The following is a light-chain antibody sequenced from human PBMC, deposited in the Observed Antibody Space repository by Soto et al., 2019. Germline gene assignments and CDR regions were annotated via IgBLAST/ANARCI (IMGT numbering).Light chain of an antibody. J-gene: IGKJ1*01. Sequence: ANQMTQSLSSLSASFVDRVTLSCRASQGIGNALGWYQQKPGKAPKLLIYDASSLESGVPSRFSGSGSGTEFTLTISSLQPNDSATYYCQQYTNYWTFGQGTRWIS. CDR1: QGIGNA. V-gene: IGKV1D-13*01. CDR2: DAS. CDR3: QQYTNYWT.